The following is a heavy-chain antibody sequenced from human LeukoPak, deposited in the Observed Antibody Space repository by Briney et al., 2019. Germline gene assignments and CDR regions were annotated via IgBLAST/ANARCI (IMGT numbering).Heavy chain of an antibody. CDR1: GFTFSNYW. J-gene: IGHJ4*02. V-gene: IGHV3-74*01. Sequence: QPGGSLRLSCAASGFTFSNYWMHWVRQAPGKGPVWVSRIKSDGSSTRFADSVQGRFTISRDNGKNTVYLQMNSLRAEDTAVYYCARGGDTSNWYLGYFDYWGQGALVTISS. D-gene: IGHD6-13*01. CDR3: ARGGDTSNWYLGYFDY. CDR2: IKSDGSST.